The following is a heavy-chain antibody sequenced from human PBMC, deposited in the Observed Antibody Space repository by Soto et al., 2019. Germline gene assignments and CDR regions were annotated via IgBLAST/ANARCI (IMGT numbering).Heavy chain of an antibody. CDR2: IYYSGST. V-gene: IGHV4-59*01. Sequence: SETLSLTCTVSGGSISSYYWSWIRQPPGKGLEWIGYIYYSGSTNYNPSLKSRVTISVDTSKNQFSLKLSSVTAADTAVYYCARALDYYDSSGYSGPLGYWGQGTLVTVSS. CDR3: ARALDYYDSSGYSGPLGY. J-gene: IGHJ4*02. D-gene: IGHD3-22*01. CDR1: GGSISSYY.